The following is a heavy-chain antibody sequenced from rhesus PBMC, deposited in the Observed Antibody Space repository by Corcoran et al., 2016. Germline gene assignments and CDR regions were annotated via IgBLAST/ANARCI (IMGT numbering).Heavy chain of an antibody. D-gene: IGHD1-7*02. Sequence: EVQLVESGGGLVQPGGSLRLSCAASGFTFSDDYMEWVRQATGKGLEWVGQINPNAGTTFLMDSVKGRFTISRDNAKNTLYLQINSLKIEDTAVYYCTRPNWNDDLDYWGQGVLVTVSS. CDR3: TRPNWNDDLDY. J-gene: IGHJ4*01. CDR2: INPNAGTT. CDR1: GFTFSDDY. V-gene: IGHV3-10*01.